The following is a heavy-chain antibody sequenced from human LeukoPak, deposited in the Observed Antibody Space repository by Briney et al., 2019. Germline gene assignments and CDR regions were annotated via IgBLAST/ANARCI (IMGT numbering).Heavy chain of an antibody. D-gene: IGHD3-16*01. CDR1: GFTFSSYT. CDR2: ISSSSYI. V-gene: IGHV3-21*04. CDR3: AREEGGYFDY. J-gene: IGHJ4*02. Sequence: GGSLRLSCAASGFTFSSYTMNWVRQAPGKGLEWVPSISSSSYINYADSVKGRFTISRDNAKNSLYLQMNSLRAEDTALYYCAREEGGYFDYWGQGTLVTVSS.